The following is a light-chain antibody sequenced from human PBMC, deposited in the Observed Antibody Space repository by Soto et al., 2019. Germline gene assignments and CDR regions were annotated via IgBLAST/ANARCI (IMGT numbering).Light chain of an antibody. V-gene: IGKV2-28*01. CDR3: MQALQSPMYT. CDR2: LGS. CDR1: QSLLHSNGYNY. J-gene: IGKJ2*01. Sequence: DIVMTQSPLSLPVTPGEPASISCRSSQSLLHSNGYNYLDWYLQKPGQSPQLLIYLGSNRASGVPVRFGGSGSGTDFTLKISRVEAEDVGVYYYMQALQSPMYTFGQGTKLEIK.